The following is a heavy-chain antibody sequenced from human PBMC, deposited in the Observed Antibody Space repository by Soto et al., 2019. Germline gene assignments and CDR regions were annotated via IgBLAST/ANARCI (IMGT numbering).Heavy chain of an antibody. CDR3: ARDRRIQLWSPPYYYYMDV. J-gene: IGHJ6*03. D-gene: IGHD5-18*01. Sequence: EVQLVESGGGLVQPGGSLRLSCAASGFTFSSYWMSWVRQAPGKGLEWVANIKQDGSEKYYVDSVKGRFTISRDNAKNSLYLQMNSLRAEDTAVYYCARDRRIQLWSPPYYYYMDVWGKGTTVTVSS. CDR2: IKQDGSEK. CDR1: GFTFSSYW. V-gene: IGHV3-7*01.